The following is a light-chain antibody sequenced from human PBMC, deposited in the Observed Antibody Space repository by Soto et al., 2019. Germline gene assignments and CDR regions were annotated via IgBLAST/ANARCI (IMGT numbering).Light chain of an antibody. CDR1: QRVSTY. V-gene: IGKV3-11*01. CDR3: QQRRSWPLT. CDR2: DAS. Sequence: ENLLTDTPATLSLAPGERATLSCRASQRVSTYLAWYQQIPGQPRRLLISDASNRAAGIPARFSGSASGTDFTLTIGSLGPGDSAVYYCQQRRSWPLTFRGGTKVDSK. J-gene: IGKJ4*01.